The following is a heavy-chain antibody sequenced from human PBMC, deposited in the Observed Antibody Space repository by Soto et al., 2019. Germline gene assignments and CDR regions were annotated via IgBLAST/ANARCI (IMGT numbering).Heavy chain of an antibody. J-gene: IGHJ6*02. Sequence: PSETLSLTCGVHGGSFSGYYWSWIRQPPGRGLEWIGEVNHSGSTNYNPSLKSRVTISVDTSKNQFSLKLSSVTAADTAVYYCARVRYSYGYYYYYGMDVWGQGSTVTVSS. CDR1: GGSFSGYY. D-gene: IGHD5-18*01. CDR3: ARVRYSYGYYYYYGMDV. V-gene: IGHV4-34*01. CDR2: VNHSGST.